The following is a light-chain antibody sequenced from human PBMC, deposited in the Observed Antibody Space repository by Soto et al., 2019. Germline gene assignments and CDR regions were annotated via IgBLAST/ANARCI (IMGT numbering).Light chain of an antibody. Sequence: IQMTQSPSSLSASVGDRVTITCRASQGISNYLAWYQQKPGRATKLLIYKASSLESGVPSRFSGSGSGTEFPLTISRLQPDDFATYYCQQYNSQWTFGQGTKV. CDR3: QQYNSQWT. CDR2: KAS. V-gene: IGKV1-5*03. J-gene: IGKJ1*01. CDR1: QGISNY.